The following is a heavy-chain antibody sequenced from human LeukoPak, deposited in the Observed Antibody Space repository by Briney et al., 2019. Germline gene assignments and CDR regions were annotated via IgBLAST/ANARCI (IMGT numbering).Heavy chain of an antibody. V-gene: IGHV3-21*01. CDR3: ARDPYYYDSSGYPFDY. J-gene: IGHJ4*02. D-gene: IGHD3-22*01. CDR2: ISSSSSYI. Sequence: GGSLRLSCAASGFTFSSYAMSWVRQAPGKGLEWVSSISSSSSYIYYADSVKGRFTISRDNAKNSLYLQMNSLRAEDTAVYYCARDPYYYDSSGYPFDYWGQGTLVTVSS. CDR1: GFTFSSYA.